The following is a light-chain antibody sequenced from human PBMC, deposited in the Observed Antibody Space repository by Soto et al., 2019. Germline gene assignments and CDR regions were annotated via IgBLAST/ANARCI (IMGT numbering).Light chain of an antibody. Sequence: DIQMTQSPSSLSASIGDRVTISCRASQDIGAYVNWYQHKQGKAPRVLMYAASNLKSGVPPRFSGSGVGRDFTLTISDLQPEDCATYYCQHSYSTRTFGQGTKV. CDR1: QDIGAY. CDR3: QHSYSTRT. J-gene: IGKJ1*01. V-gene: IGKV1-39*01. CDR2: AAS.